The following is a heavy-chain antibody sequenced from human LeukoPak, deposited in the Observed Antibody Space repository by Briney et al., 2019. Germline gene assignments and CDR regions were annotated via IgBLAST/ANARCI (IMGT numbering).Heavy chain of an antibody. CDR3: ARGELGSGWYDY. J-gene: IGHJ4*02. CDR2: IRYDRSNK. Sequence: GGSLRLSCAASGFNLSNYAMSWVRQAPGKGLEWVAFIRYDRSNKYYADSVKGRSTNSRDNSKNTLYLQMNSLRSEDTAVYYCARGELGSGWYDYWGQGTLVTVSS. V-gene: IGHV3-30*02. CDR1: GFNLSNYA. D-gene: IGHD6-19*01.